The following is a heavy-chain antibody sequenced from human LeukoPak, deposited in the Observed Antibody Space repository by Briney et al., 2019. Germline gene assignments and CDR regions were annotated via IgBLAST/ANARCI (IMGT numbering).Heavy chain of an antibody. CDR2: IYTSGST. D-gene: IGHD2-15*01. V-gene: IGHV4-61*02. CDR1: GGSISSGSYY. CDR3: ARDRVGYCSGGSCYSSHYYYYMDV. Sequence: SETLSLTCTVSGGSISSGSYYWSWIRQPAGKGLEWIGRIYTSGSTNYNPSLESRVTISVDTSKNQFSLKLSSVTAADTAVYYCARDRVGYCSGGSCYSSHYYYYMDVWGKGTTVTISS. J-gene: IGHJ6*03.